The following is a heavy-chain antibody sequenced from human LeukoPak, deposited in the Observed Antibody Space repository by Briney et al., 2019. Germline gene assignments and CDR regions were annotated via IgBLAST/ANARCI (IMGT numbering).Heavy chain of an antibody. D-gene: IGHD6-19*01. CDR2: ISGDGGST. V-gene: IGHV3-43*02. CDR3: GRAFPGIAVAGMYYFDY. CDR1: GFTFGDYA. J-gene: IGHJ4*02. Sequence: RSGGSLRLSCAASGFTFGDYAMHWVRQAPGKGLEWVSLISGDGGSTYYADSVKGRFAISRDNAKNSLYLQMNSLRAEDTAVYYCGRAFPGIAVAGMYYFDYWGQGTLVTVSS.